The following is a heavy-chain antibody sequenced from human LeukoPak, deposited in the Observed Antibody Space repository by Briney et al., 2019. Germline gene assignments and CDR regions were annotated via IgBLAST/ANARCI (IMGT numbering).Heavy chain of an antibody. CDR3: ARGTPRITIFGVVIVPFDY. D-gene: IGHD3-3*01. CDR1: GGSFSGYY. CDR2: INHSGST. Sequence: SETLSLTCAVYGGSFSGYYWSWIRQPPGKGLEWIGAINHSGSTNYNPSLKSRVTISVDTSTNQFSLKLNSVTAADTAVYYCARGTPRITIFGVVIVPFDYWGQGTLVTVSS. V-gene: IGHV4-34*01. J-gene: IGHJ4*02.